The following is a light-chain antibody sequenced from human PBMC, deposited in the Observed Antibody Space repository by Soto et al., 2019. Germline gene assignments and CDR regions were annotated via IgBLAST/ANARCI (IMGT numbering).Light chain of an antibody. CDR2: KVS. CDR3: MQGTHWPPYT. CDR1: QSLAYSDGHTY. Sequence: DVVMTQPPLSLPVTLGQPASISCRSSQSLAYSDGHTYLNWFQQRPGQSPRRLISKVSTRDAGGPDRFSGSGSGTDFTLKISRVEAEDVGVYYCMQGTHWPPYTFGQGTKLEIK. V-gene: IGKV2-30*01. J-gene: IGKJ2*01.